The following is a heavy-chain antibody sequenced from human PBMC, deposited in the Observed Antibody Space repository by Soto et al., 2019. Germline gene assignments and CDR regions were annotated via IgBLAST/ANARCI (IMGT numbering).Heavy chain of an antibody. Sequence: PSETLSLTCSVSGDSISTNKFYWGWIRQPPGEGLEWIGSIYFRGHRYQNPSLKSRVTMPVDTSKNQFSLRLTSVTVADTAVYYCAKLYYYDSNWGQGTMVTVSS. CDR1: GDSISTNKFY. V-gene: IGHV4-39*01. CDR2: IYFRGHR. CDR3: AKLYYYDSN. D-gene: IGHD3-22*01. J-gene: IGHJ4*02.